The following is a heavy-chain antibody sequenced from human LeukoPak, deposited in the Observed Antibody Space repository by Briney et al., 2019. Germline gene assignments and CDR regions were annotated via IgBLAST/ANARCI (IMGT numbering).Heavy chain of an antibody. CDR1: GFTFSNYG. CDR3: ARVGTGWDAFDI. CDR2: ITSSSAYI. D-gene: IGHD6-19*01. J-gene: IGHJ3*02. V-gene: IGHV3-21*01. Sequence: PGGSLRLSCAASGFTFSNYGMSWVRQAPGKGLEWVSSITSSSAYIYYADSVKGRFTISRDNAKNSLYLQMSSLTAEDTAVYYCARVGTGWDAFDIWGQGTMVTVSS.